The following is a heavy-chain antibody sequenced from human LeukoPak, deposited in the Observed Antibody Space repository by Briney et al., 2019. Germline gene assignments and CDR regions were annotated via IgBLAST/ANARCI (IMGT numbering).Heavy chain of an antibody. J-gene: IGHJ4*02. CDR2: IYYSGST. D-gene: IGHD6-19*01. Sequence: PSETLSLTRTVSGGSISSYYWSWIRQPPGKGLEWIGYIYYSGSTNYNPSLKSRVTISVDTSKNQFSLKLSSVTAADTAVYYCVRGPGYSSGRPVDYWGQGTLVTVSS. CDR1: GGSISSYY. CDR3: VRGPGYSSGRPVDY. V-gene: IGHV4-59*01.